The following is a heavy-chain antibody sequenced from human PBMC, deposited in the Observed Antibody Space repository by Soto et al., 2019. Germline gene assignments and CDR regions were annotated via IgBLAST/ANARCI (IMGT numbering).Heavy chain of an antibody. CDR1: GYTFTSYA. CDR3: ARNKPGVIIVVISDC. D-gene: IGHD3-22*01. J-gene: IGHJ4*02. Sequence: ASVKVSCKASGYTFTSYAMHWVRQAPGQRLEWMGWINAGNGNTKYSQKFQGRVTITRDTSASTAYMELSSLRSEDTAVYYCARNKPGVIIVVISDCWGQGTLVTVS. CDR2: INAGNGNT. V-gene: IGHV1-3*01.